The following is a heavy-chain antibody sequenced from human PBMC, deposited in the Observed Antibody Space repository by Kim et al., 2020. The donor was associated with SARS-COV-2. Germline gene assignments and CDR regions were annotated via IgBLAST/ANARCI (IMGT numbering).Heavy chain of an antibody. V-gene: IGHV3-23*01. Sequence: GGSLRLSCAASGFTFSTYTMNWVRQAPGEGPEWVSEINNSGGTTYYAGSVKGRFTVSRDNSKSTLYLQMNSLRAEDTAVYYCAKRKGACGEGDMDVWGRG. CDR3: AKRKGACGEGDMDV. CDR2: INNSGGTT. D-gene: IGHD3-10*01. J-gene: IGHJ6*02. CDR1: GFTFSTYT.